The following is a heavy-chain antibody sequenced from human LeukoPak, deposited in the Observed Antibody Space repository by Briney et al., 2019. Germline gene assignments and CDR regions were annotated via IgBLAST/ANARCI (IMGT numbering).Heavy chain of an antibody. V-gene: IGHV5-51*01. CDR2: IYPSDSNT. D-gene: IGHD2-15*01. J-gene: IGHJ4*02. Sequence: AESMKISCXASGYSFSNYWICWVRQMPRKRLEWMGIIYPSDSNTRSNPSLQGQVTISADTSISTAYLPWSRLADAAAAIYYWSLSPKGYCCWGMLYIGYWGQGTLVTVSS. CDR1: GYSFSNYW. CDR3: SLSPKGYCCWGMLYIGY.